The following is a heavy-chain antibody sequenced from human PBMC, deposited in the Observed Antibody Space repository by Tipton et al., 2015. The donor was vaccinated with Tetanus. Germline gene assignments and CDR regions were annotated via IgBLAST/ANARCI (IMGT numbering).Heavy chain of an antibody. D-gene: IGHD2-8*01. V-gene: IGHV3-7*03. CDR1: GFTLSTYW. CDR2: IKQDGSEK. Sequence: SLRLSCAASGFTLSTYWMSWVRQAPGKGLEWVASIKQDGSEKYYVDSVKGRFTISRDNAKNSLYLQLNSLRAEDTAVYYCVRGGMMYADYWGQGTLVTVSS. J-gene: IGHJ4*02. CDR3: VRGGMMYADY.